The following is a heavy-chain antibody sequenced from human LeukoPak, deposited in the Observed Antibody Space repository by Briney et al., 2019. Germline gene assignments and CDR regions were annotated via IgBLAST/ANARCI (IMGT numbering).Heavy chain of an antibody. Sequence: PGGSLRLSCAASGFTFCSNAMSWVRQAPGKGTEWVSSISDSGGSTYYADSVKGRFTISRDNSKNTLYLQIDTLRAEDTAVYYCGQTGPTGGFCSSTSCYGVDYWGQGTLVTVSS. CDR3: GQTGPTGGFCSSTSCYGVDY. CDR2: ISDSGGST. D-gene: IGHD2-2*01. CDR1: GFTFCSNA. J-gene: IGHJ4*02. V-gene: IGHV3-23*01.